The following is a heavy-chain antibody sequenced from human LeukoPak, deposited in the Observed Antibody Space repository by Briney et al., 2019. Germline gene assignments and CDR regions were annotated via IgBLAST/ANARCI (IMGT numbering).Heavy chain of an antibody. V-gene: IGHV3-30*02. CDR3: AFENYYDSSGYSY. D-gene: IGHD3-22*01. Sequence: PGGSLRLSCAASGFTFSSYGMHWVRQAPGKGLEWVAFIRYDGSNKYYADSVKGRFTISRDNSKNTLYLQMNSLRAEDTAVYYCAFENYYDSSGYSYWGQGTLVTVSS. CDR2: IRYDGSNK. J-gene: IGHJ4*02. CDR1: GFTFSSYG.